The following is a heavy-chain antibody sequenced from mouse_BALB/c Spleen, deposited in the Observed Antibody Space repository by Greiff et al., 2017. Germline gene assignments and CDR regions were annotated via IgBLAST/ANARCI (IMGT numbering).Heavy chain of an antibody. CDR2: ISYSGST. J-gene: IGHJ3*01. V-gene: IGHV3-8*02. Sequence: EVHLVESGPSLVKPSQTLSLTCSVTGDSITSGYWNWIRKFPGNKLEYMGYISYSGSTYYNPSLKSRISITRDTSKNQYYLQLNSVTTEDTATYYCARSSTARASWFAYWGQGTLVTVSA. CDR1: GDSITSGY. D-gene: IGHD3-2*01. CDR3: ARSSTARASWFAY.